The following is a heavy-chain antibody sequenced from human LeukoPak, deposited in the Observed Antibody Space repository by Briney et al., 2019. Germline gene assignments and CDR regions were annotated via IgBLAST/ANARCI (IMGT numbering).Heavy chain of an antibody. J-gene: IGHJ4*02. CDR3: ARAVRGGPSEFDY. Sequence: PSETLSLTCAVYGGFFSGYYWRWIRQPPGKGLEWIGEINHSGSTNYNPSLKSRVTISVDTSKNQFSLKLSSVTAADTAVYYCARAVRGGPSEFDYWGQGTLVTVSS. D-gene: IGHD3-10*01. V-gene: IGHV4-34*01. CDR2: INHSGST. CDR1: GGFFSGYY.